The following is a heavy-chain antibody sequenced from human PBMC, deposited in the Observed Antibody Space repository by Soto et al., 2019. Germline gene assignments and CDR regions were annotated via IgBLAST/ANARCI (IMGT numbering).Heavy chain of an antibody. CDR3: TRINPDTIVVLVGYYYYGMDV. Sequence: HPGGSLRLSCAASGFTFSGSAMHWVRQASGKGLEWVGRIRSKANSYATAYAASVKGRFTISRDDSKNTAYLQMNSLKTEDTAVYYCTRINPDTIVVLVGYYYYGMDVWGQGTTVTVSS. D-gene: IGHD2-15*01. J-gene: IGHJ6*02. CDR1: GFTFSGSA. CDR2: IRSKANSYAT. V-gene: IGHV3-73*01.